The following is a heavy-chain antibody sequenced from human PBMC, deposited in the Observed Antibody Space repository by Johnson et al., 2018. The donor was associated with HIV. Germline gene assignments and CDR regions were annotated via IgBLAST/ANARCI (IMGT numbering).Heavy chain of an antibody. Sequence: QVQLVESGGGLVQPGGSLRLSCAASGFTFSDHYMDWVRQAPGKGLEWVAVISYDGSNKYYADSVKGRFTISRDNSKNTLYLQMNSLRAEDTAVYYCAKDEGYDSSGYDAFDIWGQGTMVTVSS. D-gene: IGHD3-22*01. V-gene: IGHV3-30*18. CDR1: GFTFSDHY. J-gene: IGHJ3*02. CDR2: ISYDGSNK. CDR3: AKDEGYDSSGYDAFDI.